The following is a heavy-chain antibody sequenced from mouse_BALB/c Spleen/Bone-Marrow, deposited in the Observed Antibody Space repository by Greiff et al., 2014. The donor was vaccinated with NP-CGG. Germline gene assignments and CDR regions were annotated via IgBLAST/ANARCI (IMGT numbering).Heavy chain of an antibody. Sequence: EVKLVESGAELVKPGASVKLSCTASGFNIKDTYIHWVKQRPEQGLEWIGRIDPANGNTKYDPKFQGKATITTDTSSNTAYLQLSSLTSEDTAVYYCAQGYDWAMHYWGQGTSVTVSS. CDR2: IDPANGNT. D-gene: IGHD2-14*01. V-gene: IGHV14-3*02. CDR3: AQGYDWAMHY. CDR1: GFNIKDTY. J-gene: IGHJ4*01.